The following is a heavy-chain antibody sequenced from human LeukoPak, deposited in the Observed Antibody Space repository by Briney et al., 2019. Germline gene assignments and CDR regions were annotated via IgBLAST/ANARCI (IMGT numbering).Heavy chain of an antibody. V-gene: IGHV3-53*01. CDR1: GFTVSSNY. D-gene: IGHD6-19*01. CDR3: ARDLISSGWYRRHDAFDI. Sequence: GGSLRLSCAASGFTVSSNYMSWVRQAPGKGLEWVSVIYSGGSTYYADSVKGRFTISRDNSKNTLYLQMNSLRAEDTAVYYCARDLISSGWYRRHDAFDIWGQGTMVTVSS. J-gene: IGHJ3*02. CDR2: IYSGGST.